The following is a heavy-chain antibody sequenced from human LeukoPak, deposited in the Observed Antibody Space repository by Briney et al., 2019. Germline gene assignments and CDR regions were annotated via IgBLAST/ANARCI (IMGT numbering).Heavy chain of an antibody. V-gene: IGHV3-21*01. CDR1: GFTFSSYS. D-gene: IGHD3-22*01. Sequence: GGSLRLSCAASGFTFSSYSMSWVRQAPGRGLEWVSSISSSSSYISYADSVKGRFTISRDNAKNSLYLQMNSLRAEDTAVYYCARQVFDSSGDDAFDIWGQGTMVTVSS. CDR3: ARQVFDSSGDDAFDI. CDR2: ISSSSSYI. J-gene: IGHJ3*02.